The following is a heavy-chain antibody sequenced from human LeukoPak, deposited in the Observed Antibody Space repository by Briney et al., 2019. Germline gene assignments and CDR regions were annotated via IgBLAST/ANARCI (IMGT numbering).Heavy chain of an antibody. CDR3: ARDLWTTLGY. CDR2: MNPNSGNT. CDR1: GYTFTSYD. J-gene: IGHJ4*02. Sequence: ASVKVSCKASGYTFTSYDINWVRQATGQGLEWMGWMNPNSGNTGYAQKFQGRVTMTRDTSTSTVYMDLSSLRSEDTALYYCARDLWTTLGYWGQGTLVTVSS. D-gene: IGHD3/OR15-3a*01. V-gene: IGHV1-8*01.